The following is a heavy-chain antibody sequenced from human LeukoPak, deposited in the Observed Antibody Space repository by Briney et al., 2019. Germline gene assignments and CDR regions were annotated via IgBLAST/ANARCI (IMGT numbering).Heavy chain of an antibody. Sequence: PSQTLSLTCTVSGGSISSGDYYWSWIRQPPGKGLEWIGYIYYSGSTYYNPSLKSRVTISVDTSKNQFSLKLSSVTAADTAVYYCARDGTRVAYGSGSYGYWGQGTLVTVSS. CDR3: ARDGTRVAYGSGSYGY. V-gene: IGHV4-30-4*01. D-gene: IGHD3-10*01. CDR1: GGSISSGDYY. CDR2: IYYSGST. J-gene: IGHJ4*02.